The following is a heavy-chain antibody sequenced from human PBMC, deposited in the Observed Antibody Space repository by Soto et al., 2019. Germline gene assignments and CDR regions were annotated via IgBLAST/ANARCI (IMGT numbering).Heavy chain of an antibody. CDR2: INAGNGNT. CDR1: GYTLTSYA. V-gene: IGHV1-3*01. J-gene: IGHJ6*02. D-gene: IGHD1-7*01. CDR3: ASEQLELYYYYGMDV. Sequence: GASVKVSCKASGYTLTSYAMHWVRQAPGQRLEWMGWINAGNGNTKYSQKFQGRVTITRDTSASTAYMELSSLRSEDTAVYYCASEQLELYYYYGMDVWGQGTTVTVSS.